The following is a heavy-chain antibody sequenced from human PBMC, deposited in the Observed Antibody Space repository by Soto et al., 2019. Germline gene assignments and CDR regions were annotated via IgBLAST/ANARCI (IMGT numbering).Heavy chain of an antibody. V-gene: IGHV1-69*01. CDR1: GGTFSSYA. Sequence: QVQLVQSGAAVKKPGSSVKVSCKASGGTFSSYAISWVRPAPGQGLEWMGGIIPIFGTANYAQKFQGRVTITADESTSTADMELSSLRSEDTAVYYCARSGSYKGYYYYGMDVWGQGTTVTVSS. J-gene: IGHJ6*02. CDR3: ARSGSYKGYYYYGMDV. D-gene: IGHD1-26*01. CDR2: IIPIFGTA.